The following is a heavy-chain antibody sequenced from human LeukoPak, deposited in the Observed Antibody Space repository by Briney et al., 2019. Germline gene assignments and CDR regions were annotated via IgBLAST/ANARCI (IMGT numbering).Heavy chain of an antibody. J-gene: IGHJ4*02. V-gene: IGHV3-30-3*01. CDR1: GFTFTRYD. D-gene: IGHD4-23*01. Sequence: GGSLRLSCAASGFTFTRYDMHWVRQAPGKGLEWVAVISNDENNKDYGNSVKGRFTIARDNSKNTLFLQMNSLRVEDTAVYYCVLRHYVGLFDNCGQGDLVIVSS. CDR3: VLRHYVGLFDN. CDR2: ISNDENNK.